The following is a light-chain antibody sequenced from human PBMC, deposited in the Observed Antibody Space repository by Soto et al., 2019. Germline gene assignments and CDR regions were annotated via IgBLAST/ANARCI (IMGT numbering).Light chain of an antibody. Sequence: EIVMTQSPATLSVSPGARATLSCRASQSVSSNLAWYQQKPGQAPRPLSYGSSTRATDITARFSGSGSGTEFTLTISSLQSEDFAVYSCQQYNNWPRYTFGQGTQLEIK. J-gene: IGKJ2*01. V-gene: IGKV3-15*01. CDR2: GSS. CDR1: QSVSSN. CDR3: QQYNNWPRYT.